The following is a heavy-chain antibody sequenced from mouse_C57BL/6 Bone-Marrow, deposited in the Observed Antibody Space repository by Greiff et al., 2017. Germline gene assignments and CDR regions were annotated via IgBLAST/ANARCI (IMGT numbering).Heavy chain of an antibody. CDR1: GYTFTSYD. Sequence: QVQLQQSGPELVKPGASVKLSCKASGYTFTSYDINWVKQRPGQGPEWIGWIYPRDGSTKYNEKFKGKATLTVGTSSSTAYMELHSLTSEDSAVYFCARLEFDGSSGDWYFDVWGTGTTVTVYS. CDR3: ARLEFDGSSGDWYFDV. J-gene: IGHJ1*03. D-gene: IGHD1-1*01. V-gene: IGHV1-85*01. CDR2: IYPRDGST.